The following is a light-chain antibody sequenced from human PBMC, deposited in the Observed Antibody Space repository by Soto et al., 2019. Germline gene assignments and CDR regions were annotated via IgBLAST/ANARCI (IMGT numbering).Light chain of an antibody. V-gene: IGLV2-14*01. CDR1: SSDVGGYNY. CDR3: SSYTSSSTLVV. Sequence: QSALTQPASVSGSPGQSITISCTGTSSDVGGYNYVSWYQQLPGKAPKLMIYDVTNRPSVVSNRFSGSKSGNTASLTISGLQAEDEADYYCSSYTSSSTLVVFGGGTKVTVL. J-gene: IGLJ2*01. CDR2: DVT.